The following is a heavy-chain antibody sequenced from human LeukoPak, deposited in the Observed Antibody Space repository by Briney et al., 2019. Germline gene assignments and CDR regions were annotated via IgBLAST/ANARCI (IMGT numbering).Heavy chain of an antibody. CDR1: GGSISSSSYY. CDR2: IYYSGST. CDR3: ARETAYCGGDCYNDAFDI. V-gene: IGHV4-61*01. D-gene: IGHD2-21*02. Sequence: PSETLSLTCTVSGGSISSSSYYWSWIRQPPGKGLEWIGYIYYSGSTNYNPSLKSRVTISVDTSKNQFSLKLSSVTAADTAVYYCARETAYCGGDCYNDAFDIWGQGTMVTVSS. J-gene: IGHJ3*02.